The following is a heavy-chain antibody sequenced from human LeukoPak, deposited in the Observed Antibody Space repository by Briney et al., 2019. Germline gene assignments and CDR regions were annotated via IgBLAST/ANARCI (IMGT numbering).Heavy chain of an antibody. CDR1: GFTFSSCS. D-gene: IGHD6-19*01. V-gene: IGHV3-48*01. CDR3: AREVAGFDY. Sequence: QPGGSLRLSCAASGFTFSSCSMNWVRQAPGKGLEWVSYISSSSTIYYADSVKGRFTISRDNAKNSLSLQMNSLRAEDTAVYYCAREVAGFDYWGQGTLVTVSS. J-gene: IGHJ4*02. CDR2: ISSSSTI.